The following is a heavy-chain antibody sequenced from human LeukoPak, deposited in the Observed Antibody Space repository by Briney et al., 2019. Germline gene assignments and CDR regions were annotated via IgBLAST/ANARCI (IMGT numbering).Heavy chain of an antibody. CDR2: IYYSGST. J-gene: IGHJ6*03. CDR1: GGSISSYY. V-gene: IGHV4-59*08. CDR3: ARQYSVYYYYYYMDV. Sequence: SETLSLTCTVSGGSISSYYWSWIRQPPGKGLEWIGYIYYSGSTNYNPSLKSRVTISVDTSKNQFSLKLSSVTAADTAVYYCARQYSVYYYYYYMDVWGKGTTVTISS. D-gene: IGHD2-15*01.